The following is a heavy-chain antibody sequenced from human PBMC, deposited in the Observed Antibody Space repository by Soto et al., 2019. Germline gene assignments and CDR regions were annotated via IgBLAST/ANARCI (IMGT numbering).Heavy chain of an antibody. Sequence: SETLSLTCAVYGGSFSGYYWTWIRQPPGTGLEWIGEINHSGSTNYNPSLKSRATISVDTSKNQFSLKLSSVTAADTAVYYCARENRAYCGGDCYSYFFDYWGPGTLVTVSS. CDR1: GGSFSGYY. D-gene: IGHD2-21*02. J-gene: IGHJ4*02. CDR2: INHSGST. V-gene: IGHV4-34*01. CDR3: ARENRAYCGGDCYSYFFDY.